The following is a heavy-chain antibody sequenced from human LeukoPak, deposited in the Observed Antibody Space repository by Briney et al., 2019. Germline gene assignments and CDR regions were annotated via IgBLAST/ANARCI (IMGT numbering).Heavy chain of an antibody. V-gene: IGHV3-30*18. D-gene: IGHD5-18*01. CDR1: GFTFSSYG. Sequence: GGSLRLSCAASGFTFSSYGMHWVRQAPGKGLEWVAVISYDGRNKYYADSVKGRFTISRDNSKNTLYLQMNSLRAEDTAVYYCAKDRYSYAYEYFDCWGQGTLVTVSS. J-gene: IGHJ4*02. CDR3: AKDRYSYAYEYFDC. CDR2: ISYDGRNK.